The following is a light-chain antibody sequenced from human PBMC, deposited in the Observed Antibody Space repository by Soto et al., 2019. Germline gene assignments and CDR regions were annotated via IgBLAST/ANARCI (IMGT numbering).Light chain of an antibody. CDR2: EVT. Sequence: QSALTQPPSASGSPGQSVTISCTGSSSDVGGYNYVSWYQQHPDKAPQLMIYEVTKRPSGVPDRFSGSKSGNAASLTVSGLQAEDEADYYCSSYTGSNNYVVFGGGTKLTVL. CDR1: SSDVGGYNY. J-gene: IGLJ2*01. CDR3: SSYTGSNNYVV. V-gene: IGLV2-8*01.